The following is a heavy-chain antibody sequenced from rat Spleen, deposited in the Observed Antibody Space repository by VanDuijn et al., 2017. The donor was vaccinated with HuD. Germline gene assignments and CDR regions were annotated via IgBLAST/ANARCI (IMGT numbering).Heavy chain of an antibody. D-gene: IGHD4-3*01. V-gene: IGHV5-29*01. CDR1: GFTFNNYG. Sequence: EVQLVESGGGLVQPGRSLKLSCAASGFTFNNYGMAWVRQAPTKGLEWVATISYDGISTYYRDSVRGRFTISSDNAKTTLYLQMDSLRSEDTATYYCVRQDTSGYANWFGFWGQGTLVTVSS. CDR3: VRQDTSGYANWFGF. CDR2: ISYDGIST. J-gene: IGHJ3*01.